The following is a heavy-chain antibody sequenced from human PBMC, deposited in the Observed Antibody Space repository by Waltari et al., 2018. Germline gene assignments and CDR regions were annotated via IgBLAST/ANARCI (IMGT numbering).Heavy chain of an antibody. Sequence: QVQLQQWGAGLLKPSETLSLTCAVYGGSFSGYYWSWIRQPPGKGLEWIGEINHSGSTNYNPSLRSRVTISVDTSKNQFSLKLSSVTAADTAVYYCARGDMGSTSPYYFDYWGQGTLVTVSS. CDR2: INHSGST. D-gene: IGHD2-2*01. CDR1: GGSFSGYY. J-gene: IGHJ4*02. CDR3: ARGDMGSTSPYYFDY. V-gene: IGHV4-34*01.